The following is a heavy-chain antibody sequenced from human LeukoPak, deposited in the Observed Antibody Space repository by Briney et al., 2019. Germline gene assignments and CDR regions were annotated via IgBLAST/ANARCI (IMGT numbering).Heavy chain of an antibody. D-gene: IGHD2-15*01. CDR1: GGSISSFY. CDR3: AREVVVAATYDY. J-gene: IGHJ4*02. V-gene: IGHV4-4*07. Sequence: SETLSLTCTGSGGSISSFYWSWIRQPAGKGLEWIGRIYTSGNSNYNPSLKSRVTMSVDTSKNQFSLKLSSVTAADTAVYYCAREVVVAATYDYWGQGTLVTVPS. CDR2: IYTSGNS.